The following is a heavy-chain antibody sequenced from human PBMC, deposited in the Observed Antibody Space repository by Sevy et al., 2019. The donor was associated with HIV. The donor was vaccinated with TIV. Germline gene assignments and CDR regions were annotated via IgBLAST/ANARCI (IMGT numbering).Heavy chain of an antibody. V-gene: IGHV1-69*13. CDR3: ARDCSGGSCYRGPRDASDI. J-gene: IGHJ3*02. CDR1: GGTFSSYA. CDR2: IIPIFGTV. D-gene: IGHD2-15*01. Sequence: ASVKVSCKVSGGTFSSYAISWVRQAPGQGLEWMGGIIPIFGTVNYAQKFQGRVTITADESTSTAYMELSSLRSEDTAVYYCARDCSGGSCYRGPRDASDIWGQGTMVTVSS.